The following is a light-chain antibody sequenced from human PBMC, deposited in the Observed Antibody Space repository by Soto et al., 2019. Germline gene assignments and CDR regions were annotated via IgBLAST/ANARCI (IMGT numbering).Light chain of an antibody. CDR2: AAS. CDR3: QKYSSVPV. V-gene: IGKV1-27*01. CDR1: QEIRNF. J-gene: IGKJ3*01. Sequence: DNQMTQSPTSLSASVGDRVTITCRASQEIRNFVAWYHQKPGKAPKLLIYAASTLQSGVPSRFSGSGSGTDFTLSINSLQPEDGATYSCQKYSSVPVFGPGTKVEIK.